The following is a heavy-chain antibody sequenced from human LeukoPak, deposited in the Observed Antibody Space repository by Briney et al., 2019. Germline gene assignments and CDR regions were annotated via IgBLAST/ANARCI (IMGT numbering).Heavy chain of an antibody. CDR3: ARDRRGYYYDSSGYYYDY. D-gene: IGHD3-22*01. J-gene: IGHJ4*02. CDR1: GYTFTGYY. V-gene: IGHV1-2*02. CDR2: INPNSGGT. Sequence: GASVKVSCKASGYTFTGYYMHWVRQAPGQGLEWMGWINPNSGGTNYAQKFQGRVTMTRDTSISTAYMELSRLRSDDTAAYYCARDRRGYYYDSSGYYYDYWGQGTLVTVSS.